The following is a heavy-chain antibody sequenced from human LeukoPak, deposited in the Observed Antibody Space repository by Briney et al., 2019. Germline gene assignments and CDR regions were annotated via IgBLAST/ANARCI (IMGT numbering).Heavy chain of an antibody. CDR1: GGSISSYY. CDR2: IYYSGST. J-gene: IGHJ4*02. D-gene: IGHD3-22*01. CDR3: ARDYGGEPYYYDSSGYYYPLGY. V-gene: IGHV4-59*01. Sequence: SETLSLTCTVSGGSISSYYWSWIRQPPGKGLEWIGYIYYSGSTNYNPSLKSRVTISVDTSKNQFSLKLSSVTAADTAVYYCARDYGGEPYYYDSSGYYYPLGYWGQGTLVTVSS.